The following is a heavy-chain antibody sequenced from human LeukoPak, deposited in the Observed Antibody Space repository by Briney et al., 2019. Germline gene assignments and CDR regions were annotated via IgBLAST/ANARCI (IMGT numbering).Heavy chain of an antibody. V-gene: IGHV3-53*01. CDR1: GFTVSSNY. Sequence: GGSLRLSCAASGFTVSSNYMSCVRQAPGKGLEWVSVIYSGGSTYYADSVKGRFSISRDNSKNTLYLQMNSLRAEDTAVYYCASSGNYYPYLLDYWGQGTLVTVSS. D-gene: IGHD1-26*01. J-gene: IGHJ4*02. CDR2: IYSGGST. CDR3: ASSGNYYPYLLDY.